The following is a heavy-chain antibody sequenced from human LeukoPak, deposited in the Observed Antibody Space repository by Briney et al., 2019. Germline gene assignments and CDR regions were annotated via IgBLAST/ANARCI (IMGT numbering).Heavy chain of an antibody. CDR2: IGTGDDT. V-gene: IGHV3-13*01. CDR3: ARDLTYYDFWSGYRRPYPDDAFDI. CDR1: GFTFRTYD. J-gene: IGHJ3*02. D-gene: IGHD3-3*01. Sequence: GGSLRLSCGASGFTFRTYDMHWVRQATGKGLEWVSAIGTGDDTYYPDSVKGRFTISRDNAKNSLYLQMSSLRAEDTAVYYCARDLTYYDFWSGYRRPYPDDAFDIWGQGTMVTVSS.